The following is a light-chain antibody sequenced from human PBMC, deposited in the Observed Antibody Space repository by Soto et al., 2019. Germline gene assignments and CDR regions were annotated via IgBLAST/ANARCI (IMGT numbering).Light chain of an antibody. CDR1: SSDVGGYNY. J-gene: IGLJ1*01. CDR3: SSYRSSTTPFV. V-gene: IGLV2-14*01. CDR2: EVS. Sequence: QSVLTQPASVSGSPGQSITISCTGTSSDVGGYNYVSWYRRHPGKAPKLMIYEVSNRPSGVSNRFSGSKSGNTASLTISGLQAEDEADYYCSSYRSSTTPFVFGTGTKVTVL.